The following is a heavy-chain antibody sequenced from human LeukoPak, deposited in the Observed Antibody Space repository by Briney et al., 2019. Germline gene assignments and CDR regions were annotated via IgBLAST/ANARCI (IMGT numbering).Heavy chain of an antibody. CDR3: ARGSPGTVDTAMVGLRYFDY. CDR2: ISAYNGNT. V-gene: IGHV1-18*01. Sequence: ASVKVTCNASGYTFTSYGISWVRQAPGQGLEWMGWISAYNGNTNYAQKLQGRVTMTTDTSTSTAYMELRSQRSDDTAVYYCARGSPGTVDTAMVGLRYFDYWRQGTLVTVSS. CDR1: GYTFTSYG. J-gene: IGHJ4*02. D-gene: IGHD5-18*01.